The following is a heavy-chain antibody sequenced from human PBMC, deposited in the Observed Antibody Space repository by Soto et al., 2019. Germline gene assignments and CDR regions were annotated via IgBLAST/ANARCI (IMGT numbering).Heavy chain of an antibody. CDR2: ISYDGSNR. V-gene: IGHV3-30*18. CDR3: AKERVPYSSSPFDY. CDR1: GFTFNSYD. D-gene: IGHD6-6*01. J-gene: IGHJ4*02. Sequence: QVQLVESGGGVVQPGRSLRLSCAASGFTFNSYDMHWVRQAPGKGLEWVAVISYDGSNRYYADSMKGRFTISGDNSKNTLYLQMNSLRAEDTAVYYCAKERVPYSSSPFDYWGQGTLVSVSS.